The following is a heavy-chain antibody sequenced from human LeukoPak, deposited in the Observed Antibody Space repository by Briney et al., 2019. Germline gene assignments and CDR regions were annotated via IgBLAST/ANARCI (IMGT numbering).Heavy chain of an antibody. CDR1: GGSFSGYY. Sequence: PSETLSLTCAVYGGSFSGYYWSWIRQPPGKGLEWIGEINHSGSTNYNPSLKSRVTISVDTSKNQFSLKLSSVTAADTAVYYCARSGHSYYDFWSGYFVGWFDPWGQGTLVTVSS. J-gene: IGHJ5*02. CDR2: INHSGST. D-gene: IGHD3-3*01. V-gene: IGHV4-34*01. CDR3: ARSGHSYYDFWSGYFVGWFDP.